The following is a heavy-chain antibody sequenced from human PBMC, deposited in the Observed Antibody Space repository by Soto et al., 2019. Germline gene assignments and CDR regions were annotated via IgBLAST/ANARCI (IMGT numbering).Heavy chain of an antibody. D-gene: IGHD4-17*01. J-gene: IGHJ4*02. CDR2: VFYTGST. Sequence: PSETLSLTCNVSGGSMSNNYWSWIRQAPGKGLEWIGYVFYTGSTNYNPSLKSRVSISVDTSKKHFSLRLNSVTAADTTVYYCARSLTVTRFDQWGQGTRVTVSS. V-gene: IGHV4-59*01. CDR1: GGSMSNNY. CDR3: ARSLTVTRFDQ.